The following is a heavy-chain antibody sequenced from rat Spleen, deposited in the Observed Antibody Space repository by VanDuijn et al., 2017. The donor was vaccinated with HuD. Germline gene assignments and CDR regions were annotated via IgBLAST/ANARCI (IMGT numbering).Heavy chain of an antibody. CDR1: GFSLTSNG. Sequence: QVQVKESGPGLVQPSQTLSLTCTVSGFSLTSNGVSWVRQPPGKGLEWIAAISSGGNTYYNSVLKSRLSISRDTSKSQVFLEMNSLQTEDTAIYFCARSGPGYNQNWLAYWGQGVMVTVSS. V-gene: IGHV2S8*01. D-gene: IGHD1-4*01. CDR3: ARSGPGYNQNWLAY. CDR2: ISSGGNT. J-gene: IGHJ2*01.